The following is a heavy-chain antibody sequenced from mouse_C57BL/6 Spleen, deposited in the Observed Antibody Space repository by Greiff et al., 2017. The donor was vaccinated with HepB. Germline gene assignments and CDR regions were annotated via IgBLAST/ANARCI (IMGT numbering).Heavy chain of an antibody. CDR3: ARYGSSSYYFDY. CDR1: GFTFSDYY. J-gene: IGHJ2*01. Sequence: EVKLMESEGGLVQPGSSMKLSCTASGFTFSDYYMAWVRQVPEKGLEWVANINYDGSSTYYLDSLKSRFIISRDNAKNILYLQMSSLKSEDTATYYCARYGSSSYYFDYWGQGTTLTVSS. CDR2: INYDGSST. D-gene: IGHD1-1*01. V-gene: IGHV5-16*01.